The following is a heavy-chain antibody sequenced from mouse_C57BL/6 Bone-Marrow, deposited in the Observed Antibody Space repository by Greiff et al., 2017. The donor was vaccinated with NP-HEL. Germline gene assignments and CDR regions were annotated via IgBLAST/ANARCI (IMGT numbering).Heavy chain of an antibody. Sequence: VQLQQSGAELVKPGASVKISCKASGYAFSSYWMNWVKERPGKGLEWIGQIYPGDGYTKYNGKFKGKATLTADKSSSTAYMQVSSLTSEDSVVYFCARGDYGSSRFGYAMDYWGQGTSVTVSS. CDR3: ARGDYGSSRFGYAMDY. D-gene: IGHD1-1*01. CDR1: GYAFSSYW. J-gene: IGHJ4*01. V-gene: IGHV1-80*01. CDR2: IYPGDGYT.